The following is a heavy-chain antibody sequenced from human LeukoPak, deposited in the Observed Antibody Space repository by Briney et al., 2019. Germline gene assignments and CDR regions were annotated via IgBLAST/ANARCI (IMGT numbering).Heavy chain of an antibody. CDR3: VKGPRGTYGTNWFDS. V-gene: IGHV3-23*01. Sequence: GGSLRLSCVASGFRSGNYAMSWVRPAPEKGLQWVSQISSTGGATWYAGFARDRFTISRDNSKKTLYLQMSGLRVEDTAMYNCVKGPRGTYGTNWFDSWGKGTLLIVSS. CDR2: ISSTGGAT. D-gene: IGHD2-21*01. CDR1: GFRSGNYA. J-gene: IGHJ5*01.